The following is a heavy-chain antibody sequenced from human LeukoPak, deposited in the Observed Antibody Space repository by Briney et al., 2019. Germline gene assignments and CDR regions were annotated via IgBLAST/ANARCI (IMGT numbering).Heavy chain of an antibody. Sequence: GRSLRLSCAASGFTFSSYAMHWVRQAPGKGLEWVAVISYDGSNTYYADSVKGRFTISRDNAKSSLYLQMNSLRAEDTAVYYCARDEEATAIDYWGQGTLVTVSS. V-gene: IGHV3-30*04. CDR2: ISYDGSNT. D-gene: IGHD5-18*01. CDR1: GFTFSSYA. J-gene: IGHJ4*02. CDR3: ARDEEATAIDY.